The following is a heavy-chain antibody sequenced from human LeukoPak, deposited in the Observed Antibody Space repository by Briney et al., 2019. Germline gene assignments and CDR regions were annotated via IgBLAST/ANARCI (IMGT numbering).Heavy chain of an antibody. CDR2: ISGSGGST. D-gene: IGHD1-7*01. CDR3: ARAPTNNWNFWFDP. Sequence: GGSLRLSCAASGFTFSSYAMSWVRQAPGKGLEWVSAISGSGGSTYYADSAKGRFTISRDNSKNTLYLQMNSLRAEDTAVYYCARAPTNNWNFWFDPWGQGTLVTVSS. V-gene: IGHV3-23*01. J-gene: IGHJ5*02. CDR1: GFTFSSYA.